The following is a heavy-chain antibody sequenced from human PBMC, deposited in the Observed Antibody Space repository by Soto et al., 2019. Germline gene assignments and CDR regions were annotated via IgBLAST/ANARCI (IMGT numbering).Heavy chain of an antibody. CDR2: VSYNGNT. CDR1: GGSITPYY. V-gene: IGHV4-59*07. CDR3: ARQQYTVVTAFDV. D-gene: IGHD2-15*01. Sequence: QVQLKESGPGLVKPADTLSLKCTVSGGSITPYYWSWIRQTPGGGLEWIGYVSYNGNTNYNPSLKSRVSISADTSKNEFSLQLTSLTAADAAIYFCARQQYTVVTAFDVWGQGTMVAVSS. J-gene: IGHJ3*01.